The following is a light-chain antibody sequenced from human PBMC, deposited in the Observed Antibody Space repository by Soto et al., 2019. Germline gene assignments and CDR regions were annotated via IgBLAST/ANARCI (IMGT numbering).Light chain of an antibody. V-gene: IGLV4-60*03. CDR1: SGHSSYI. CDR3: ETWDSNTRV. Sequence: QSVLTQSSSASASLGSSVNLTCTRSSGHSSYIIAWHQQQPGKAPRYLMKLEGSGSYNKGSGVPDRFSGSSSGADRYLTISNLQSGDEADYYCETWDSNTRVFGGGTKVTVL. CDR2: LEGSGSY. J-gene: IGLJ3*02.